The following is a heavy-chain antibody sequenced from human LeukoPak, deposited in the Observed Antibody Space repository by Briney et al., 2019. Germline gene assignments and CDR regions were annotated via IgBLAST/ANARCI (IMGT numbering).Heavy chain of an antibody. V-gene: IGHV3-23*01. J-gene: IGHJ4*02. CDR2: ISGSGDST. D-gene: IGHD1-26*01. CDR1: GLTFISYA. Sequence: GGSLRLSCGASGLTFISYAMSWVRQAPGKGLEWVSVISGSGDSTYYADSVKGRFTISRDNSKNTVYLQMNSLRVEDTARYYCAKVPPGRRGWGFDYWGQGTLVSVSS. CDR3: AKVPPGRRGWGFDY.